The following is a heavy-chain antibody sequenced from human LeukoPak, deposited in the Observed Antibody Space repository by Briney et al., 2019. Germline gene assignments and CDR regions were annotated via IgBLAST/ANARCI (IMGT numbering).Heavy chain of an antibody. D-gene: IGHD2/OR15-2a*01. CDR1: GGSFSGYY. V-gene: IGHV4-34*01. Sequence: SETLSLTCAVYGGSFSGYYWSWIRQPPGKGLEWIGEINHSGSTNYNPSLKSRVTISVDTSKNQFSLKLSSVTAADTAVYYCARRNIGDGWFDPWGQGTLVTVSS. J-gene: IGHJ5*02. CDR3: ARRNIGDGWFDP. CDR2: INHSGST.